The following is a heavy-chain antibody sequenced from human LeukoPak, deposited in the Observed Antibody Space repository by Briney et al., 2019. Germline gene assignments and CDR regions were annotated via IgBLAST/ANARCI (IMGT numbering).Heavy chain of an antibody. CDR1: GFTFSSYS. D-gene: IGHD5-18*01. Sequence: GGSLRLSCAASGFTFSSYSMNWVRQAPGKGLEWVSAISGSGGSTYYADSVKGRFTISRDNSKNTLYLQMNSLRAEDTAVYYCAKDREWIQLWLPHFDYWGQGTLVTVSS. CDR2: ISGSGGST. CDR3: AKDREWIQLWLPHFDY. V-gene: IGHV3-23*01. J-gene: IGHJ4*02.